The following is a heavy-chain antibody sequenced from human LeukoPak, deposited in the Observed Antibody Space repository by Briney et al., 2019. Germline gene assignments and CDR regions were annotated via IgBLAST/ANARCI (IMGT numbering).Heavy chain of an antibody. D-gene: IGHD3-10*01. CDR2: IYYSGST. CDR3: ARWYGSGSYFDY. Sequence: PSETLSLTCTVSGGSISSYYWSWIRQPPGKGLEWIGYIYYSGSTNYNPSLKSRVTISVDTSKNQFSLKLSSVTAADTAVYYCARWYGSGSYFDYWGQGTLATVSS. CDR1: GGSISSYY. J-gene: IGHJ4*02. V-gene: IGHV4-59*01.